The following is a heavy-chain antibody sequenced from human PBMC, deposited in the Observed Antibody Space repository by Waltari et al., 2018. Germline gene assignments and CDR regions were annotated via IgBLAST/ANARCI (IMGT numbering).Heavy chain of an antibody. CDR3: AGVAPIVPYYGLNV. Sequence: QVQLQQWGAGLLRPSETLSLTCAVYGGSFSVYYWSWIRQPPGKGLEWIGEVNYYGRTNYNPSLKSLVTIAVYRSKKQFSLKVTSVTAADTALYCCAGVAPIVPYYGLNVWGQGTTVAVSS. D-gene: IGHD6-6*01. CDR2: VNYYGRT. V-gene: IGHV4-34*01. CDR1: GGSFSVYY. J-gene: IGHJ6*02.